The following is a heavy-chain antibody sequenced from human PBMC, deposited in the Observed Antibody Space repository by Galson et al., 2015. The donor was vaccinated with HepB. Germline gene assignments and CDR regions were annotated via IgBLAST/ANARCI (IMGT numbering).Heavy chain of an antibody. V-gene: IGHV3-74*01. CDR2: INSDGSST. J-gene: IGHJ5*02. Sequence: SLRLSCAASGFTFSGYWMHWVRQAPGKGLVWVSRINSDGSSTSYADSVKGRFTISRDNAKNTLYLQMNSLRAEDTAVYYCAREHPVRFLEWFPRPGPADPWGQGTLVTVSS. CDR1: GFTFSGYW. D-gene: IGHD3-3*01. CDR3: AREHPVRFLEWFPRPGPADP.